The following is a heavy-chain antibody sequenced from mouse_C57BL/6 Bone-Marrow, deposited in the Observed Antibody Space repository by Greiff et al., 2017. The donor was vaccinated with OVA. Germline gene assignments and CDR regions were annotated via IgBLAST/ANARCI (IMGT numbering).Heavy chain of an antibody. V-gene: IGHV5-6*02. J-gene: IGHJ4*01. CDR2: ISSGGSYT. Sequence: DVKLVESGGDLVKPGGSLKLSCAASGFTFSSYGMSWVRPTPDKRLEWVATISSGGSYTYYPDSVKGRFTISRDNAKNTLYLQMSSLKSEDTAMYYCARRSYDGYYEDAMDYWGQGTSVTVSS. D-gene: IGHD2-3*01. CDR3: ARRSYDGYYEDAMDY. CDR1: GFTFSSYG.